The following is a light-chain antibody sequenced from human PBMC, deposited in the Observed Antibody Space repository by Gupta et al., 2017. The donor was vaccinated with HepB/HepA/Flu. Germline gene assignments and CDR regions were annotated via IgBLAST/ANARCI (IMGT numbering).Light chain of an antibody. J-gene: IGLJ2*01. V-gene: IGLV2-14*01. CDR1: SSDVGGYNY. CDR3: SSYRSSSTPVV. Sequence: QSALTQPASVSGSPGQPITISCIGTSSDVGGYNYVSWYQQHPGKAPKLMTYDVSNRPSGVSNRFSGSKSGNTASLTISGLQAEDEADYYCSSYRSSSTPVVFGGGTKLTVL. CDR2: DVS.